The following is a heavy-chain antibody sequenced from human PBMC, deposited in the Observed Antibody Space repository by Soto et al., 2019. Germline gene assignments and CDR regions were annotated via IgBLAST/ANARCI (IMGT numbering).Heavy chain of an antibody. CDR3: ARKYVENGTRRGRSFDY. CDR2: ISDTSSSI. CDR1: GFTFSTSN. D-gene: IGHD3-16*01. Sequence: EVQLVESGGGLVKPGGSLRLSCAASGFTFSTSNMNWVRQAPGKGLQWVSSISDTSSSIYYADSVRGRFTISRDNDKNSLYLQLNSLRAEDTAVYYCARKYVENGTRRGRSFDYWGQGTLVTVSS. J-gene: IGHJ4*02. V-gene: IGHV3-21*01.